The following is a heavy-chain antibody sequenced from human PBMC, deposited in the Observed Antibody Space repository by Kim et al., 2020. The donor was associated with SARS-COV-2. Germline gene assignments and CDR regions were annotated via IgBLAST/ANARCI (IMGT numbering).Heavy chain of an antibody. D-gene: IGHD3-22*01. CDR3: ARGHTMIGVGSFDF. CDR2: INTILGNP. J-gene: IGHJ4*01. V-gene: IGHV7-4-1*02. Sequence: ASVKVSCKASGYTFTSYAMNWVRQAPGQGLEWMGWINTILGNPTYAQGFTGRFDFSLDTSVSTAYLQISSLTAEDTAVYYCARGHTMIGVGSFDFWGQGTLVTVSS. CDR1: GYTFTSYA.